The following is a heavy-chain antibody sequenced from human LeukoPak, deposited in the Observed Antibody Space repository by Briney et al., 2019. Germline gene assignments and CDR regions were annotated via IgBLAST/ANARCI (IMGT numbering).Heavy chain of an antibody. CDR1: GYTFTSYH. D-gene: IGHD1-14*01. Sequence: ASVKVSCKTSGYTFTSYHIHWVRQAPGQGPEWMGAIYSGNGGTNYAQMFRGRITMTGDTSTSTVYMELSSLSSADTAVYFCAREPPRACSFDSWGQGTLVTVSS. J-gene: IGHJ4*02. CDR3: AREPPRACSFDS. CDR2: IYSGNGGT. V-gene: IGHV1-46*01.